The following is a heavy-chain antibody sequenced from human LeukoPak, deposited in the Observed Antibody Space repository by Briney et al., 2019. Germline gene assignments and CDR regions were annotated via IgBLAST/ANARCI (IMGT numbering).Heavy chain of an antibody. D-gene: IGHD2-15*01. CDR1: GGSISSSKW. J-gene: IGHJ6*02. CDR2: IYHSGST. CDR3: ARLLPSGGMDV. Sequence: SETLSHTRAVSGGSISSSKWWSWVRQPPGKGLEWIGEIYHSGSTNYNPSLKSRVTISVDTSKEQFSLNLSSVTAADTAVYYCARLLPSGGMDVWGQGTTVTVSS. V-gene: IGHV4-4*02.